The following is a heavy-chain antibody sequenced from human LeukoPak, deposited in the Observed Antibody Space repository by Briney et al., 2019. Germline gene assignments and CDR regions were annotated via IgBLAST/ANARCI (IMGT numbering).Heavy chain of an antibody. V-gene: IGHV1-18*01. CDR1: GGTFSSYA. CDR2: ISAYNGNT. D-gene: IGHD3-22*01. J-gene: IGHJ4*02. Sequence: ASVKVSCKASGGTFSSYAISWVRQAPGQGLEWMGWISAYNGNTNYAQKLQGRVTMTTDTSTSTAYMELRSLRSDDTAVYYCARVRYYDSSGYYYESFDYWGQGTLVTVSS. CDR3: ARVRYYDSSGYYYESFDY.